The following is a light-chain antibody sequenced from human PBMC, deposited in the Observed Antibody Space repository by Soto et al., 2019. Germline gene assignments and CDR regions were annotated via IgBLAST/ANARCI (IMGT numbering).Light chain of an antibody. J-gene: IGLJ1*01. Sequence: QSVLTQPASVSGSPGQSITISCTGTSSDVGGYNYVSWYQQHPGKAPKLMIYDVRNRASGASNRFSGSKPGNTASLTISGLQAEDEADYYCTSYTSSSTLYVFGTGTKVTVL. CDR3: TSYTSSSTLYV. CDR1: SSDVGGYNY. V-gene: IGLV2-14*01. CDR2: DVR.